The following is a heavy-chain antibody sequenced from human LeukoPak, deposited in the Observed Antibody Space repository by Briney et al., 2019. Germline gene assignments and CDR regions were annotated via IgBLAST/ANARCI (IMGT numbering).Heavy chain of an antibody. CDR2: ISTTSTYI. CDR3: ARDREGYYGSGSYPYYGMDV. V-gene: IGHV3-21*01. CDR1: GFTFSSYS. D-gene: IGHD3-10*01. Sequence: GGSLRLSCAASGFTFSSYSFNWVRQAQGKGPEWVSSISTTSTYIFYADSVKGRFTISRDNAKNSLYLQMNSLRADGTAVYYCARDREGYYGSGSYPYYGMDVWGQGTTVTVSS. J-gene: IGHJ6*02.